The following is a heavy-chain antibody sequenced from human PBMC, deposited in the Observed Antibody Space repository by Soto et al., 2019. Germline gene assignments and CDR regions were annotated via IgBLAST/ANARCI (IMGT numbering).Heavy chain of an antibody. Sequence: PSETLSLTCAVYGGSFSGYYWSWIRQPPGKGLEWIGEINHSGSTNYNPSLKSRVTISVDTSKNQFSLKLSSVTAADTAVHYCAPRAVVVPAVRGGYYGMDVWGQGTTVTVSS. CDR1: GGSFSGYY. CDR2: INHSGST. D-gene: IGHD2-2*01. V-gene: IGHV4-34*01. J-gene: IGHJ6*02. CDR3: APRAVVVPAVRGGYYGMDV.